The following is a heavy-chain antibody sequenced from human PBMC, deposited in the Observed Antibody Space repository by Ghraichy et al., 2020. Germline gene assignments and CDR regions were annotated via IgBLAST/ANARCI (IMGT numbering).Heavy chain of an antibody. Sequence: GGSLRLSCAASGFSFSNYVLTWVRQAPGKGLEWVSTISAGGTTTYYADSVKGRFTISRDNSQNTLYLQMNSLRVEDTAVYYCAKAWGNCSGGTCPSYNWFDPWGEGTLVIVSS. J-gene: IGHJ5*02. CDR2: ISAGGTTT. CDR1: GFSFSNYV. V-gene: IGHV3-23*01. CDR3: AKAWGNCSGGTCPSYNWFDP. D-gene: IGHD2-15*01.